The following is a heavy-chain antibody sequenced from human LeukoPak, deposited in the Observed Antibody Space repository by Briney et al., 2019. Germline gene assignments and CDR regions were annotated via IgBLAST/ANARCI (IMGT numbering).Heavy chain of an antibody. J-gene: IGHJ6*02. D-gene: IGHD6-13*01. V-gene: IGHV1-18*01. CDR1: GFPFTTYG. CDR2: ISAYNGNT. Sequence: GASVKVSCKAAGFPFTTYGFTWVRQAPGQGLEWMGWISAYNGNTNYARKFRDRVIMTTDTSTTTVYMELWSLTSDDTAVYYCARGGSSSPPGLDAWGQGTTVTVSS. CDR3: ARGGSSSPPGLDA.